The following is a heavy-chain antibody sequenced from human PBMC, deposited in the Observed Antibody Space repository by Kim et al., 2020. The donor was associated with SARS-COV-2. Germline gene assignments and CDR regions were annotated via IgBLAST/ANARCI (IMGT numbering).Heavy chain of an antibody. J-gene: IGHJ5*02. CDR3: ARGVRDELYKWFEP. Sequence: SVKVSCKASGGSFSNYAITWVRQAPGQGLEWMGGIIPMSVTANFAQKFHGRVTFTADESTRTAYMELSSLRSDDTAVYYCARGVRDELYKWFEPWGQGT. CDR2: IIPMSVTA. CDR1: GGSFSNYA. D-gene: IGHD1-20*01. V-gene: IGHV1-69*13.